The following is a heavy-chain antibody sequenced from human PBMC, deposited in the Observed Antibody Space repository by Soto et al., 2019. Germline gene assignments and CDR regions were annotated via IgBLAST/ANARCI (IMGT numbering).Heavy chain of an antibody. CDR2: ISDGGDLI. J-gene: IGHJ4*02. V-gene: IGHV3-23*01. CDR1: GFPFSNHA. D-gene: IGHD2-15*01. Sequence: PGGCLRLSCAASGFPFSNHAMSWVRQAPGKGLEWVSGISDGGDLIYYADSVKGRFSMSRDNSENMLYLQMTNLRAEDTAIYFCAKRQGTGLAAKNFDFWGQGTLVTVSS. CDR3: AKRQGTGLAAKNFDF.